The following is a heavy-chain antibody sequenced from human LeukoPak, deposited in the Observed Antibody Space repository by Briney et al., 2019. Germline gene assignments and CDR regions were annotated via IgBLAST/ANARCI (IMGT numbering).Heavy chain of an antibody. CDR3: AKMRGQYYHSYYMDA. CDR2: GGSGGST. Sequence: GGSLRLSCAASGFIFSNYAMTWVRQAPGKGLEWVAYGGSGGSTYYADSVKGRFTVSRDNSKSTLYLQMNSLTAEDTAVYYCAKMRGQYYHSYYMDAWGKGTTVTVSS. J-gene: IGHJ6*03. V-gene: IGHV3-23*01. CDR1: GFIFSNYA.